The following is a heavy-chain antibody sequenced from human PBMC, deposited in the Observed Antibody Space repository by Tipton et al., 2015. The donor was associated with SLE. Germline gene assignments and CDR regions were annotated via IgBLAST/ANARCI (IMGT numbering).Heavy chain of an antibody. V-gene: IGHV5-51*01. CDR1: GYIFTTHW. J-gene: IGHJ4*02. Sequence: VQLVQSGAEVKKPGESLKISCKGSGYIFTTHWIGWVRQMPGKGLEWMGIIYPGDSDIRYSPSFRGQVSISTAKSISTAYLQWSSLKASDTAMYYCARHDRGYSYGFDYWGQGPLVTVSS. D-gene: IGHD5-18*01. CDR2: IYPGDSDI. CDR3: ARHDRGYSYGFDY.